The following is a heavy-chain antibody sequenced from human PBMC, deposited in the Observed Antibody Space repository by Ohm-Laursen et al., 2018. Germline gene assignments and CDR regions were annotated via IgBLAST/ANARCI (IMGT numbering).Heavy chain of an antibody. CDR1: GYTFTNYY. J-gene: IGHJ4*02. CDR2: INPSGGTT. D-gene: IGHD2/OR15-2a*01. Sequence: ASVKVSCKASGYTFTNYYMHWVRQAPGQGLEWIGRINPSGGTTSSAQNFQGKFTMTRDTSTSTVYMELSSLTSEDTAVYYCARAPPNFYYFDYWGQGTLVTVSS. V-gene: IGHV1-46*01. CDR3: ARAPPNFYYFDY.